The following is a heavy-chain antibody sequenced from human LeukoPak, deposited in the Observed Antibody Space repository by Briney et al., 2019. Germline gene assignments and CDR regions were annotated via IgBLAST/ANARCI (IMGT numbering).Heavy chain of an antibody. CDR1: GGSISSYY. CDR2: IYYSGST. Sequence: PSETLSLTCTVSGGSISSYYWSWIRQPPGKGLEWIGYIYYSGSTNYNPSLKSRVTISVDTSKNQFSLKLSSVTAADTAVYYCARGYYDYVWGGYRPMPFDYWGQGTLVTVSS. D-gene: IGHD3-16*02. V-gene: IGHV4-59*01. CDR3: ARGYYDYVWGGYRPMPFDY. J-gene: IGHJ4*02.